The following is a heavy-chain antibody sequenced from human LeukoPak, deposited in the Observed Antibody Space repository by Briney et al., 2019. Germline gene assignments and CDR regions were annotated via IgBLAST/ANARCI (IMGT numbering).Heavy chain of an antibody. CDR2: ISYDGSNK. J-gene: IGHJ4*02. D-gene: IGHD6-19*01. CDR3: ARARRVAGVYFDY. Sequence: GGSLRLSCAASGFTFSSYAMHWVRQAPGKWLEWVAVISYDGSNKYYADSVKGRFTISRDNSKNTLYLQMNSLRAEDTAVYYCARARRVAGVYFDYWGQGTLVTVSS. CDR1: GFTFSSYA. V-gene: IGHV3-30-3*01.